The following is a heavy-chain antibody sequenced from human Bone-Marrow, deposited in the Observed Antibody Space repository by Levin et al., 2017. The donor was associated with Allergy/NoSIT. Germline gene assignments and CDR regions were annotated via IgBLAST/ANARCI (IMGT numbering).Heavy chain of an antibody. CDR2: IVTSGTGGST. CDR3: AKGDMMLTFGGLAAATPGPD. Sequence: PGGSLRLSCAASGFTFYTYGMTWVRQSPGKGLQWVSSIVTSGTGGSTYYADSVKGRFTVSRDNSKNMLYLQMNSLRAEDPAVYYCAKGDMMLTFGGLAAATPGPDGGQGTLVTVSS. CDR1: GFTFYTYG. J-gene: IGHJ4*02. V-gene: IGHV3-23*01. D-gene: IGHD3-16*01.